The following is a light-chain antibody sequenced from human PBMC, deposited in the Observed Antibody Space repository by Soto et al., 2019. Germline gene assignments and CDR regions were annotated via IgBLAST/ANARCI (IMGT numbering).Light chain of an antibody. Sequence: EIVLTQSPGTLSLSSGERATLSCRASQSVRSNYLAWYQQKPGQAPRLLIYGASSRATGIPDRFGGRGSGTDFPLTISRLEPEDFAVYYCQQYASSPLTFGGGTKVEIK. J-gene: IGKJ4*01. V-gene: IGKV3-20*01. CDR2: GAS. CDR3: QQYASSPLT. CDR1: QSVRSNY.